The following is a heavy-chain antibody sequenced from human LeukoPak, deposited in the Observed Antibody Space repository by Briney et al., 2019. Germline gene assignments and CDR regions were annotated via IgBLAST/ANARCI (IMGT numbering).Heavy chain of an antibody. CDR1: GFTFSSYA. Sequence: PGGSLRLSCAASGFTFSSYAMHWVRQAPGKGLEWVAVISYDGSNKYYADSVKGRFTISRDNSKNTLYLQMNSLRAEDTAVYYCAREVVEVLMVYAQDYYGMDVWGQGTTVTVSS. CDR2: ISYDGSNK. D-gene: IGHD2-8*01. CDR3: AREVVEVLMVYAQDYYGMDV. V-gene: IGHV3-30-3*01. J-gene: IGHJ6*02.